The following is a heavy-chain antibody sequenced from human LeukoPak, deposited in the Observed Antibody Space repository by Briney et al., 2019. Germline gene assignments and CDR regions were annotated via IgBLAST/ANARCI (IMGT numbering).Heavy chain of an antibody. Sequence: SETLSLTCTVSGSSISSYYWSWIRQPAGKGLEWIGRIYTSGSTNYNPSLKSRVTMSVDTSKNQFSLKLSSVTAADTAVYYCARGGGYSSGWYTYYYYGMDVWGQGTTVTVSS. J-gene: IGHJ6*02. CDR3: ARGGGYSSGWYTYYYYGMDV. V-gene: IGHV4-4*07. CDR1: GSSISSYY. D-gene: IGHD6-19*01. CDR2: IYTSGST.